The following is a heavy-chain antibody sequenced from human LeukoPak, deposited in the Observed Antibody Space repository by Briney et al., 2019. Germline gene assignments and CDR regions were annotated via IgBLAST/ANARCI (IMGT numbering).Heavy chain of an antibody. CDR1: GDSISSRSFY. J-gene: IGHJ6*03. CDR2: IYYTGTT. Sequence: SETLSLTCTVSGDSISSRSFYWGWGRQPPGKGLEWIARIYYTGTTYYNPSVTSRVTIFVDTSKSQFSLKVDSVTASDTAVYYCAKQFSSVGYDFWSGSPNYFMDVWGKGMTVTVSS. V-gene: IGHV4-39*01. D-gene: IGHD3-3*01. CDR3: AKQFSSVGYDFWSGSPNYFMDV.